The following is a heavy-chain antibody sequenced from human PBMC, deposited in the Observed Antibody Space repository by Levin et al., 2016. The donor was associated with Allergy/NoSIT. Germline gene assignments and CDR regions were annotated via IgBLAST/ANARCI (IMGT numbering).Heavy chain of an antibody. V-gene: IGHV3-7*03. Sequence: GSLRLSCVTSGFTFNIYKMTWVRQAPGKGLEWVANINQDGNEKYYVGSVKGRFTISRDNTKNSLYLQMNSLRAEDTAFYYCARDSSGYYYGFNDQDYFDYWGQGTLVTVSS. CDR2: INQDGNEK. CDR3: ARDSSGYYYGFNDQDYFDY. CDR1: GFTFNIYK. D-gene: IGHD3-22*01. J-gene: IGHJ4*02.